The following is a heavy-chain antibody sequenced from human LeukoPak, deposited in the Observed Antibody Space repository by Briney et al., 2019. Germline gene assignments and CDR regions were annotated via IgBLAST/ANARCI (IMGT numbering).Heavy chain of an antibody. J-gene: IGHJ4*02. D-gene: IGHD1-1*01. Sequence: PSETLSLTCTVSGGSVSSGSYYWSWIRQPPGKGLEWIGYIYYSGSTNYNPSLKSRVTISVDTSKNQFSLKLSSVTAADTAVYYCARSSLERRTFFDYWGREPWSPSPQ. CDR2: IYYSGST. CDR3: ARSSLERRTFFDY. V-gene: IGHV4-61*01. CDR1: GGSVSSGSYY.